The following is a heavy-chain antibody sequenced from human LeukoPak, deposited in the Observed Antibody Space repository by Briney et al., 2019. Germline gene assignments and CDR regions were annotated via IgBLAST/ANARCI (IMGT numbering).Heavy chain of an antibody. Sequence: HSGGSLRLSCAASGFTFSSYGMRWVRQAPGKGLEWVSVVRGGGGNTYYADSVKGRFTISRDNSKNTLYLQMNSLRAEDTAVYYCAKDEMVGATRTEYWGQGTLVTVSS. CDR1: GFTFSSYG. D-gene: IGHD1-26*01. J-gene: IGHJ4*02. CDR3: AKDEMVGATRTEY. CDR2: VRGGGGNT. V-gene: IGHV3-23*01.